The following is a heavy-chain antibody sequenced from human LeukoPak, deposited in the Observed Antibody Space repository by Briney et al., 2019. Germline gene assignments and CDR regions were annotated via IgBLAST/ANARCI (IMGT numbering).Heavy chain of an antibody. CDR2: ISAYNGGT. CDR1: RYTFPSYG. J-gene: IGHJ6*03. V-gene: IGHV1-18*01. Sequence: ASVKDSCQASRYTFPSYGVSWLRQAPGQELEWMGCISAYNGGTHYAQKFQGRLPMTPDTSTSTAYMELRSLRSDDTDMYYCARRGGKNYGDYLLYYYYMDVWGKGTTVTVSS. CDR3: ARRGGKNYGDYLLYYYYMDV. D-gene: IGHD4-17*01.